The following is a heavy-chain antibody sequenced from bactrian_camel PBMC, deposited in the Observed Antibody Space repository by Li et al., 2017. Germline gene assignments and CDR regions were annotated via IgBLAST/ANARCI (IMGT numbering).Heavy chain of an antibody. Sequence: HVQLVESGGGSVRAGGSLRLSCLMSGMHYTSYCAGWYRQPPGGIHEGIAAIDRDGTTQYADSMEGRFTISKDSAKNTLYLQMNDLKPEDTAMYYCAADSSPLARRCRLVRDDYNSWGQGTQVTVS. CDR3: AADSSPLARRCRLVRDDYNS. CDR1: GMHYTSYC. CDR2: IDRDGTT. J-gene: IGHJ4*01. V-gene: IGHV3S53*01. D-gene: IGHD6*01.